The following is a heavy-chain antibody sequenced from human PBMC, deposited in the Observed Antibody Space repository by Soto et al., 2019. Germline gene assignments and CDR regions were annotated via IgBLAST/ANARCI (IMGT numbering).Heavy chain of an antibody. CDR3: ARQLWFGELVPIDY. CDR2: IYYSGST. D-gene: IGHD3-10*01. CDR1: GGSISSSSYY. Sequence: QLQLQESGPGLVKPSETLSLTCTVSGGSISSSSYYWGWIRQPPGKGLEWIGSIYYSGSTYYNPSLKSRVTISVDTSKNQSSLKLSSVTAADTAVYYCARQLWFGELVPIDYWGQGTLVTVSS. J-gene: IGHJ4*02. V-gene: IGHV4-39*01.